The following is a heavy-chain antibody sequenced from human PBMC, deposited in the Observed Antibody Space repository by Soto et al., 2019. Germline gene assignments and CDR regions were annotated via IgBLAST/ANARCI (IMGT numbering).Heavy chain of an antibody. Sequence: SETLSLTCAIYGASLGGFHWTWLRQAPGKGLEWIGELVHGGSTNYNPSLKSRVSFSLDTSKNQFSLHLMSVTAADTAVYYCARSPLGYDYVRETWREVGDSFDIWGRGTMVTVSS. CDR2: LVHGGST. D-gene: IGHD3-16*01. J-gene: IGHJ3*02. CDR1: GASLGGFH. CDR3: ARSPLGYDYVRETWREVGDSFDI. V-gene: IGHV4-34*12.